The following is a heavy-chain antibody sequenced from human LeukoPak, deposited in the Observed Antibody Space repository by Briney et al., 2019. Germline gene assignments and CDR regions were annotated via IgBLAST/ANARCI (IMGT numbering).Heavy chain of an antibody. CDR3: AREYYFYHMDG. J-gene: IGHJ6*03. Sequence: GGSVTLSCEAFEFTFSNYWMSWVRQAPGKGLEWVANINEDGSVKYYADSVKGRFTISRDNARNSVFLQMNSLRAEDTAVYYCAREYYFYHMDGWGEGTTVTVSS. CDR1: EFTFSNYW. CDR2: INEDGSVK. V-gene: IGHV3-7*01.